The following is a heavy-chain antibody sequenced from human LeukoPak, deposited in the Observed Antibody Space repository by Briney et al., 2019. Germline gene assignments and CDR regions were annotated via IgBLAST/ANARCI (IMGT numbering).Heavy chain of an antibody. V-gene: IGHV1-69*05. Sequence: ASVKVSCKASGGTFSSYAISWVRQAPGQGLEWMGGIIPIFGTANYAQKFQGRVTITTDESTSTAYMELSSLRSEDTAVYYCARDGPYCSSTSCYPDWGQGTLVTVSS. CDR2: IIPIFGTA. J-gene: IGHJ4*02. CDR3: ARDGPYCSSTSCYPD. CDR1: GGTFSSYA. D-gene: IGHD2-2*01.